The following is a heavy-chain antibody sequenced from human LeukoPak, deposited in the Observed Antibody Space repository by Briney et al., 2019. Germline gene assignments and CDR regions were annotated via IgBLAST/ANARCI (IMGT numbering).Heavy chain of an antibody. CDR1: GSSISSYY. D-gene: IGHD1-26*01. CDR3: ARGSGGSYFDY. J-gene: IGHJ4*02. CDR2: IYYSGST. V-gene: IGHV4-59*01. Sequence: SETLSLTCTVSGSSISSYYWSWIRQPPGKGLEWIGYIYYSGSTNYNPSLKSRVTISVDTSKNQFSLKLNSVTAADTAVYYCARGSGGSYFDYWGQGTLVTVSS.